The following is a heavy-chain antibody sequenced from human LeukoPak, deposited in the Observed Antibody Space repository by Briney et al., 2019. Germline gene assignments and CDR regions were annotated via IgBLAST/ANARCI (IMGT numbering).Heavy chain of an antibody. CDR3: ARGGLYGDYGREWFDP. CDR1: GYTFTSYD. J-gene: IGHJ5*02. Sequence: AASVKVSCEASGYTFTSYDINWVRQATGQGLEWMGWMNPNSGNTGYAQKFQGRVTMTRNTSISTAYMELSSLRSEDTAVYYCARGGLYGDYGREWFDPWGQGTLVTVSS. V-gene: IGHV1-8*01. CDR2: MNPNSGNT. D-gene: IGHD4-17*01.